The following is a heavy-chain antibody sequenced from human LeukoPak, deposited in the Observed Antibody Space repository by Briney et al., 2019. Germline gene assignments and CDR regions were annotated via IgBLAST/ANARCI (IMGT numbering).Heavy chain of an antibody. J-gene: IGHJ4*02. CDR3: ASFVAATSGY. V-gene: IGHV4-39*07. Sequence: SETLSLTCTVSGGSISSSSYYWGWIRQPPGKGLEWIGSIYYSGSTNYNPSLKSRVTISVDTSKNQFSLKLSSVTAADTAVYYCASFVAATSGYWGQGTLVTVSS. CDR1: GGSISSSSYY. CDR2: IYYSGST. D-gene: IGHD2-15*01.